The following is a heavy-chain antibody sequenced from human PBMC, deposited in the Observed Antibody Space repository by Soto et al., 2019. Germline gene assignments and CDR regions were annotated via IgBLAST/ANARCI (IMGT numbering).Heavy chain of an antibody. Sequence: SATLSLTCTVSGGSISSYYWSWIRQPPGKGLEWIGYIYYSGSTNYNPSLKSRVTISVDTSKNQFSLKLSSVTAADTAVYYCARDGKLRFLENEYYMDVWGKGTTVTVSS. CDR1: GGSISSYY. CDR2: IYYSGST. CDR3: ARDGKLRFLENEYYMDV. J-gene: IGHJ6*03. D-gene: IGHD3-3*01. V-gene: IGHV4-59*01.